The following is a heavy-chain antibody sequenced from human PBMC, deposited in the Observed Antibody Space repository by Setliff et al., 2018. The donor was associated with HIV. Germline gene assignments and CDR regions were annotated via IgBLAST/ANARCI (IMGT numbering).Heavy chain of an antibody. Sequence: SETLSLTCSVSGGSMRNCYWSWIRQPPRKGLEWVGYISYNGITTYNPSLKSRVTISVDTSKNQFSLKLTSVTAADTAVYYCAGFSYNFWVYRFDHWGQGALVTVSS. V-gene: IGHV4-59*08. J-gene: IGHJ4*02. D-gene: IGHD3-3*01. CDR1: GGSMRNCY. CDR3: AGFSYNFWVYRFDH. CDR2: ISYNGIT.